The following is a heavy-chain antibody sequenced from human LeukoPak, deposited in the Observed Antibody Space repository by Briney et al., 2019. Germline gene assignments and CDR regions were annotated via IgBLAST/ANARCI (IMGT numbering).Heavy chain of an antibody. D-gene: IGHD6-13*01. CDR1: GFTFSSYA. CDR3: AKDHRASSSWYYYYYMDV. J-gene: IGHJ6*03. CDR2: ISGSGGST. V-gene: IGHV3-23*01. Sequence: GGSLRLSCAASGFTFSSYAMSWVRQAPGKGLEWVSAISGSGGSTYYADSVKGRFTISRDNSKNTLYLQMNSLRAEDTAVYYCAKDHRASSSWYYYYYMDVWGKGTTVTISS.